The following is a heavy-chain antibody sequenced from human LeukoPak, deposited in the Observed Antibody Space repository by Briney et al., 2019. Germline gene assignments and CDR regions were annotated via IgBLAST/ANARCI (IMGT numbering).Heavy chain of an antibody. J-gene: IGHJ4*02. V-gene: IGHV3-48*03. D-gene: IGHD1-26*01. Sequence: GGSLRLSCAASGFSFSSYEMNWVRQAPGKGLEWDSYISTSGSTIYYADSVKGRFTISRDNAKNSLYLQMNSLRAEDTAVYHCARDRALSGSYLKPFDYWGQGTLVTVSS. CDR1: GFSFSSYE. CDR3: ARDRALSGSYLKPFDY. CDR2: ISTSGSTI.